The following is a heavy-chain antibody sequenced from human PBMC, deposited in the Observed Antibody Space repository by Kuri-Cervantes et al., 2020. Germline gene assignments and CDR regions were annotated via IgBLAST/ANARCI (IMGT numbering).Heavy chain of an antibody. CDR3: AKQRGCRTANYYYYGMDV. J-gene: IGHJ6*02. CDR1: GFTFSSYG. CDR2: ISYDGSNK. V-gene: IGHV3-30*18. Sequence: GGSMRPSWAASGFTFSSYGMHWVRQAPGKVLGWVAVISYDGSNKYYADSVKGRFTISRDNSKNTMYLKMNSLRAEDTAVYYRAKQRGCRTANYYYYGMDVWGQGTMVTVSS. D-gene: IGHD6-25*01.